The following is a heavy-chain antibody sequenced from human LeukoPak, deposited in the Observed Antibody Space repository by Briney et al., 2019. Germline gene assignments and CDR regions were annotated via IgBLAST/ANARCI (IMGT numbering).Heavy chain of an antibody. CDR1: GFTFSSYG. CDR3: AKEGLPVGGNDY. V-gene: IGHV3-30*18. J-gene: IGHJ4*02. CDR2: ISYDGSNK. D-gene: IGHD6-19*01. Sequence: GGSLRLSCAASGFTFSSYGIHWVRQAPGKGLEWVAVISYDGSNKYYADSVKGRFTISRDNSKNTLYLQMNSLRAEDTAVYYCAKEGLPVGGNDYWGQGTLVTVSS.